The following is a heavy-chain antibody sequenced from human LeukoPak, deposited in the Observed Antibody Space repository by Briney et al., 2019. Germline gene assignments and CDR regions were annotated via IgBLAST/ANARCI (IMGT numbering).Heavy chain of an antibody. CDR1: GFTFSTYS. V-gene: IGHV3-48*01. D-gene: IGHD2-15*01. CDR2: ISSSSSTI. J-gene: IGHJ6*03. CDR3: ARGSREDIYYYYYMDV. Sequence: PGGSLRLSCAASGFTFSTYSINWVRQAPGKGLEWVSYISSSSSTIYYADSVKGRFTISRDNAKNSLYLQMNSLRAEDTAAYYCARGSREDIYYYYYMDVWGKGTTVTVSS.